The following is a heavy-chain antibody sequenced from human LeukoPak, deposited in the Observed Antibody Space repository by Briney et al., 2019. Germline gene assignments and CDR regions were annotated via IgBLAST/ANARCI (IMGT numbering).Heavy chain of an antibody. V-gene: IGHV3-11*04. D-gene: IGHD2-2*03. J-gene: IGHJ6*03. CDR2: ISSSRSTI. CDR1: GFTFSDYY. CDR3: ARDTLLDIVVVPAAAYYYYYMDV. Sequence: GGSLRLSCAASGFTFSDYYMSWIRQAPGKGLEWVSYISSSRSTIYYADSVKGRFTISRDNAKNSLYLQMNSLRAEDTAVYYCARDTLLDIVVVPAAAYYYYYMDVWGKGTTVTVSS.